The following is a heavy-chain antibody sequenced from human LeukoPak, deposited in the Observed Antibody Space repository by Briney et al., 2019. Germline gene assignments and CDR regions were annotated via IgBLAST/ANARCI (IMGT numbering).Heavy chain of an antibody. D-gene: IGHD2-2*01. CDR1: GYTFTSYD. CDR3: ARDPLGYCSSTSCGGYFQH. CDR2: MNPNSGNT. V-gene: IGHV1-8*01. J-gene: IGHJ1*01. Sequence: ASVKVSCKASGYTFTSYDINWVRQAPGQGLEWMGWMNPNSGNTGYAQKFQGRVTITTDESTSTAYMELSSLRSEDTAVYYCARDPLGYCSSTSCGGYFQHWGQGTLVTVSS.